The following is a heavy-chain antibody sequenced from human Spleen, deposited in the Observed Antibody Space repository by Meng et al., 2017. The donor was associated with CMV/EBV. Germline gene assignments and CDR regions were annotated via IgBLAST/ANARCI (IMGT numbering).Heavy chain of an antibody. CDR3: ARGVGVDP. CDR2: IYHSGST. J-gene: IGHJ5*02. V-gene: IGHV4-4*02. CDR1: GGSISSSNW. Sequence: LSLTCAVSGGSISSSNWWSWVRQPPGKGLEWIGEIYHSGSTNYNPSLKSRVTISVDTSKNHFSLNLRSVTAADTAVYYCARGVGVDPWGQGTLVTVSS.